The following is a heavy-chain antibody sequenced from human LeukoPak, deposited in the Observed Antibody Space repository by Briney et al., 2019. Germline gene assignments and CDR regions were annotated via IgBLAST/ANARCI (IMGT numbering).Heavy chain of an antibody. CDR3: AKDHYDFWSGSFYYMDV. CDR1: GFTFSSYS. D-gene: IGHD3-3*01. V-gene: IGHV3-21*04. CDR2: ISSSSSYI. J-gene: IGHJ6*03. Sequence: GGSLRLSCAASGFTFSSYSMNWVRQAPGKGLEWVSSISSSSSYIYYADSVKGRFTISRDNAKNTLYLQMNSLRAEDTAVYYCAKDHYDFWSGSFYYMDVWGKGTTVTVSS.